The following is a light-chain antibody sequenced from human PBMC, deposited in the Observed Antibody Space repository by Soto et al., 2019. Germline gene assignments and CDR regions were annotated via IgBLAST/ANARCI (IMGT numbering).Light chain of an antibody. J-gene: IGLJ2*01. CDR2: DVS. CDR1: SSDVGGYNY. CDR3: SSYTSSSSVV. V-gene: IGLV2-14*01. Sequence: SELNKPSSVKRVPRVSLTITRTRTSSDVGGYNYVSWYQQHPGKAPKLMIYDVSNRPSGVSNRFSGSKSGNTASLTISGLQAEDEADYYCSSYTSSSSVVFGGGTKVTVL.